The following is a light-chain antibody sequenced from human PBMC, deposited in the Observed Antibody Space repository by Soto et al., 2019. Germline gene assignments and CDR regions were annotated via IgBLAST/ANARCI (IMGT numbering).Light chain of an antibody. Sequence: EIVLTQSPGTLSLSPGERATLSSSASQSVSSSYLAWYQQKPGQAPGLLIYGASSRATGIPDRFSGSGSGTDFTLTISRLEPEDFAVYYCQQYGSSPRTFGQGTKVDIK. J-gene: IGKJ1*01. CDR1: QSVSSSY. V-gene: IGKV3-20*01. CDR2: GAS. CDR3: QQYGSSPRT.